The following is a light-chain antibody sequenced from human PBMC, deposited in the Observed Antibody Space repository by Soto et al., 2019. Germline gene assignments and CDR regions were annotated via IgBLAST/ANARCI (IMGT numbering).Light chain of an antibody. Sequence: EIVLTQSPATLSASAGESATLSCRASQSITSNLAWYQQKPGQAPRLLIYGASTRATGVPARFSGSGSGTEFTLTISSLQSEDFAVYYCHQYKKWPLYTFGQGTKLETK. J-gene: IGKJ2*01. CDR2: GAS. CDR1: QSITSN. V-gene: IGKV3-15*01. CDR3: HQYKKWPLYT.